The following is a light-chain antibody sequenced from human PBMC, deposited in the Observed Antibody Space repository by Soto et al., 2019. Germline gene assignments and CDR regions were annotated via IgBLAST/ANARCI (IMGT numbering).Light chain of an antibody. CDR3: QQYKNWPPLT. CDR2: GAF. J-gene: IGKJ4*01. CDR1: QSVSFH. V-gene: IGKV3D-15*01. Sequence: EIVMTQSPATLSVSPGETATLSCRASQSVSFHLAWYQQKPGQGPRLLIYGAFTRSTGIPARFSGSGSGTDFTRSISSRQAEDVAVYYCQQYKNWPPLTFGGGTKVEIK.